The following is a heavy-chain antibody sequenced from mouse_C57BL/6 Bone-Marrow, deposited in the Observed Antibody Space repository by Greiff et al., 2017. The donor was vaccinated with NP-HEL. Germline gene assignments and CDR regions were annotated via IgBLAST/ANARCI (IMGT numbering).Heavy chain of an antibody. V-gene: IGHV1-50*01. CDR2: IDPSDSYT. D-gene: IGHD2-4*01. J-gene: IGHJ4*01. Sequence: QVQLQQPGAELVKPGASVKLSCKASGFTFTSYWMQWVKQRPGQGLEWIGEIDPSDSYTNYNQKFKGKATLTVDTSSSTAYMQLSSLTSEDSAVYYCAREGLRRRAMDYWGQGTSVTVSS. CDR3: AREGLRRRAMDY. CDR1: GFTFTSYW.